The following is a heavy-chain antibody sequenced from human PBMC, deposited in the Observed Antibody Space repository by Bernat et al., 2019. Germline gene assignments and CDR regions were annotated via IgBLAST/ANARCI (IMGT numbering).Heavy chain of an antibody. V-gene: IGHV3-33*08. D-gene: IGHD3-16*01. CDR2: IWYDGSNK. CDR1: GFTFSSYA. J-gene: IGHJ6*02. CDR3: ARELAGYVYYYYGMDV. Sequence: VQLLESGGGLVQPGGSLRLSCAASGFTFSSYAMTWVRQAPGKGLEWVAVIWYDGSNKYYADSVKGRFTISRDNSKNTLYLQMNSLRAEDTAVYYCARELAGYVYYYYGMDVWGQGTTVTVSS.